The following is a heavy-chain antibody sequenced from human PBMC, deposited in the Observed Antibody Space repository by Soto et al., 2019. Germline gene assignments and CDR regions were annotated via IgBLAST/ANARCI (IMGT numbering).Heavy chain of an antibody. CDR3: ARWSYLDY. V-gene: IGHV3-23*01. D-gene: IGHD3-3*01. J-gene: IGHJ4*02. CDR1: GCSFCSYA. CDR2: ISGSDGKT. Sequence: GVLRLSCGASGCSFCSYALSWVRQAPGKGLEWVSTISGSDGKTFYADSVKGRFSISRDTSQNTLYLQMNSLRADDTAIYYCARWSYLDYWGQGTRVTVSS.